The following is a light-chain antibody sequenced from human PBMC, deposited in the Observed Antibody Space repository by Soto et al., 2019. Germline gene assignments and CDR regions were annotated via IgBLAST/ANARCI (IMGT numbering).Light chain of an antibody. Sequence: DIQMTQSPSSLSASVGDRVSITCRPSQDIRNDLGWFQVKPGKAPKSLIYAASRLQSGVPSRFSGSGSGTDFTLTISSLQPEDFATYYCQQLNTFPRTFGPGTKVDIK. CDR1: QDIRND. V-gene: IGKV1-17*01. J-gene: IGKJ3*01. CDR3: QQLNTFPRT. CDR2: AAS.